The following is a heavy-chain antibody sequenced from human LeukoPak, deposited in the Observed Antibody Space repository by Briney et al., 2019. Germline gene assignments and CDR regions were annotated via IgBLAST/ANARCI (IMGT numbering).Heavy chain of an antibody. CDR3: ARELNYFDY. Sequence: GGSLRLSCAASGFTFSSYTMHWVRQAPGKGLEWVSVIYSGGSTYYADSVKGRFTISRDNSKNTLYLQMNSLRAEDTAVYYCARELNYFDYWGQGTLVTVSS. V-gene: IGHV3-53*01. CDR1: GFTFSSYT. CDR2: IYSGGST. J-gene: IGHJ4*02.